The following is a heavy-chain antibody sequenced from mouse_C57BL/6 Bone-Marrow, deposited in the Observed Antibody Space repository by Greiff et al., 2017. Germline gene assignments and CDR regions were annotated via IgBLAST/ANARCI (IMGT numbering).Heavy chain of an antibody. D-gene: IGHD1-1*01. V-gene: IGHV1-81*01. CDR3: ARSLLLFAY. CDR2: IYPRSGNT. J-gene: IGHJ3*01. CDR1: GYTFTSYG. Sequence: QVQLQQSGAELARPGASVKLSCKASGYTFTSYGISWVKQRTGQGLEWIGEIYPRSGNTYYNEKFKGKATLTADKSSSTAYMGLRSLTSEDSAVYFCARSLLLFAYWGQGTLVTVSA.